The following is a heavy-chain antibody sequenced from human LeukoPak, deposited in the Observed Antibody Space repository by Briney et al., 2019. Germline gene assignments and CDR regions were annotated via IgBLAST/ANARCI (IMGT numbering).Heavy chain of an antibody. CDR2: FWYDGTSK. CDR1: GFTFSSFG. J-gene: IGHJ3*02. V-gene: IGHV3-33*01. D-gene: IGHD6-19*01. Sequence: GGSLRLSCAASGFTFSSFGMHWVRQAPGKGLEWVAVFWYDGTSKFYADSVKGRFTISRDNSKDMLYLQMNSLRAEDTAVYYCARDREQWVAVDAFDIWGQGTMVTVSS. CDR3: ARDREQWVAVDAFDI.